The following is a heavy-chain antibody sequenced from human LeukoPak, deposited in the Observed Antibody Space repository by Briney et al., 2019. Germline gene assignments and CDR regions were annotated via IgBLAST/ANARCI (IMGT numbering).Heavy chain of an antibody. V-gene: IGHV4-59*01. D-gene: IGHD5-24*01. Sequence: PSETLSLTCSVFGDSFNEYYWNWVRQPPGKGLQWIGYIYRNGNSSYNPSLTGRLTISVDTAKNQFSLKLTSVTAADTAVYYCARDGGLQSHFDYWGQGALVTVSS. CDR2: IYRNGNS. J-gene: IGHJ4*02. CDR3: ARDGGLQSHFDY. CDR1: GDSFNEYY.